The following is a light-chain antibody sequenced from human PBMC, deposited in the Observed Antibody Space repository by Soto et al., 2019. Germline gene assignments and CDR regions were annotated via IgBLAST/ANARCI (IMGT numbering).Light chain of an antibody. CDR2: GNS. CDR3: QSYDSGLSFYV. Sequence: QSALTQPPSVSGAPGQRVTISCTGSSSNIGAGYDVHWYQQLPGTAPKLLIYGNSNRPSGVPDRFSGSKSGTSASLAITGLQAEDEADYYCQSYDSGLSFYVFGTGTKVTVL. CDR1: SSNIGAGYD. V-gene: IGLV1-40*01. J-gene: IGLJ1*01.